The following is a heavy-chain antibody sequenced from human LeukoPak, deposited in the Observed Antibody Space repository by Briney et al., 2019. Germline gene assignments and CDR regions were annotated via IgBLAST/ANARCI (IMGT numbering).Heavy chain of an antibody. D-gene: IGHD3-16*01. J-gene: IGHJ4*01. V-gene: IGHV1-3*01. CDR2: INAGNGNT. Sequence: ASVKVSCKASGYTFTGNAMHWVRQAPGQRLEWMGWINAGNGNTKYSKKFQGRVTITRDTPATTVYMELSSLGSEDTAVYYCATEVWGSRRIDYWGQGTLVTVSS. CDR1: GYTFTGNA. CDR3: ATEVWGSRRIDY.